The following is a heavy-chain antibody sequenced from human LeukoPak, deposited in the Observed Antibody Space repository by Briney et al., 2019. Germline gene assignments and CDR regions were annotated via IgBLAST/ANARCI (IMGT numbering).Heavy chain of an antibody. D-gene: IGHD3-10*01. CDR3: AKDRRAGSYDY. CDR2: ISGSGGNT. J-gene: IGHJ4*02. V-gene: IGHV3-23*01. Sequence: GGTLRLSCAASGFTFSSYGMSWVRQAPGKGLEWVSAISGSGGNTYYADSVKGRFTISRDNSKNTLYLQMNSLRAEDTAVYYCAKDRRAGSYDYWGQGTLVTVSS. CDR1: GFTFSSYG.